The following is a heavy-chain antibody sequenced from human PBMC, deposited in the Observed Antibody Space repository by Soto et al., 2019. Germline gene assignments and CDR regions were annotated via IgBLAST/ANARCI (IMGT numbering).Heavy chain of an antibody. CDR2: IYYSGST. CDR1: GGSISSSSYY. D-gene: IGHD2-21*02. CDR3: ASEVVVTAIRINWFDP. Sequence: PSETLSLTCTVSGGSISSSSYYWGWIRQPPGKGLEWIGSIYYSGSTYYNPSLKSRVTMSVDTSKNQFSLKLSSVTAADTAVYYCASEVVVTAIRINWFDPWGQGTLVTVSS. V-gene: IGHV4-39*01. J-gene: IGHJ5*02.